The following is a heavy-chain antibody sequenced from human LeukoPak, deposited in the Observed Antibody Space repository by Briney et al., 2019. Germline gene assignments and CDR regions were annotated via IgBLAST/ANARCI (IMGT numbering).Heavy chain of an antibody. CDR1: GFTFSFFG. CDR2: IKEDGSEK. D-gene: IGHD5-18*01. J-gene: IGHJ6*02. CDR3: AREFTPLIQFWPRSLDDRYGMDV. Sequence: GGSLRLSCAASGFTFSFFGMHWVRQAPGKGLEWVANIKEDGSEKYYVDSVKGRFTISRDNANNSLYLQMNSLRAEDTAVYYCAREFTPLIQFWPRSLDDRYGMDVWGQGTTVTVSS. V-gene: IGHV3-7*01.